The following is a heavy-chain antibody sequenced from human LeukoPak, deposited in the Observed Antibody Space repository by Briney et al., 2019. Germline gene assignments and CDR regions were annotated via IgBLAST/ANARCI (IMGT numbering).Heavy chain of an antibody. V-gene: IGHV3-43*02. J-gene: IGHJ4*02. CDR1: GFTFDDYA. CDR2: ISGDGGDT. Sequence: GGSLRLSCAGSGFTFDDYAMHWVRQVPGKGLEWVSLISGDGGDTYYAGSVKGRFTISRDNAKNSLYLQMNSLRAEDTAVYYCARDLGKRASPRRGELVGYWGQGTLVTVSS. CDR3: ARDLGKRASPRRGELVGY. D-gene: IGHD1-26*01.